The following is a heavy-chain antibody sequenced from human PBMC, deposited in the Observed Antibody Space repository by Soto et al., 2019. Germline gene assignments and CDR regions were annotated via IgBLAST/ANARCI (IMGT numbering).Heavy chain of an antibody. CDR2: IVVGSGNT. D-gene: IGHD6-13*01. CDR3: ARYSSSSSSNYYMDV. J-gene: IGHJ6*03. V-gene: IGHV1-58*01. CDR1: GFTFSSSA. Sequence: SVKVSCKASGFTFSSSAVQWVRQARGQRLEWIGWIVVGSGNTNYAQKFQERVTISRDMSTSTAYMELSSLRSEDTAVYYCARYSSSSSSNYYMDVWGKGTTVTVSS.